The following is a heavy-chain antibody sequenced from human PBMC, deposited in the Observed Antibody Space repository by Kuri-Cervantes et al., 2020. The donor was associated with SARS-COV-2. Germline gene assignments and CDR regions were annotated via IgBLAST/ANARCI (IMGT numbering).Heavy chain of an antibody. CDR2: IRYDGSNK. Sequence: GGSLRLSCAASGFTFSSYGMHWVRQAPGKGLEWVAFIRYDGSNKYYADSVKGRFTISRDNAKNSLYLQMNSLRAEDTAVYYCARELLLDYWGQGTLVTVSS. CDR1: GFTFSSYG. CDR3: ARELLLDY. J-gene: IGHJ4*02. D-gene: IGHD2-21*01. V-gene: IGHV3-30*02.